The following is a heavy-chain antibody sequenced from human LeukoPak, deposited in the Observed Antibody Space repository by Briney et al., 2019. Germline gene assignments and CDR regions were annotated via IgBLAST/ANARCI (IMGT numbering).Heavy chain of an antibody. V-gene: IGHV4-39*07. CDR2: IYYSGST. Sequence: SETLSLTCTVSGGSISSSSYYWGWIRQPPGKGLEWIGSIYYSGSTYYNPSLKSRVTISVDTSKNQFSLKLSSVTAADTAVYYCARVKVPAASGFDYWGQGTLVTGSS. D-gene: IGHD2-2*01. CDR1: GGSISSSSYY. CDR3: ARVKVPAASGFDY. J-gene: IGHJ4*02.